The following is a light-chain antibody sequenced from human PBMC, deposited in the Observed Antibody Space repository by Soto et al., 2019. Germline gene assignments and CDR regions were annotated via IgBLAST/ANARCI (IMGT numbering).Light chain of an antibody. J-gene: IGLJ3*02. V-gene: IGLV4-69*01. CDR1: SGHSSYT. Sequence: QLVLTQSPSASASLGASVKLTCTLSSGHSSYTIAWRQQQPEKGPRYLMTLHSDGSHSKGDGIPDRFSGSSSGAERYLSISSLQSEDEADYYCQTWGTGIEVFGGGTKLTVL. CDR3: QTWGTGIEV. CDR2: LHSDGSH.